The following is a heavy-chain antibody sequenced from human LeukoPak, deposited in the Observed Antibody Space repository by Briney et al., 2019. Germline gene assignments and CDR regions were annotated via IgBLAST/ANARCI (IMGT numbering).Heavy chain of an antibody. CDR1: GFSSSSYA. CDR3: VRDRRFPDDVFDI. Sequence: GGSLRLSCAASGFSSSSYAMSWVRQAPGKGLEWVSAISSRSDGTWNVDSVRGRFTISRDNSKNTLYLQMNSLRAEDTALYYCVRDRRFPDDVFDIWGQGTMVTVSS. CDR2: ISSRSDGT. V-gene: IGHV3-23*01. J-gene: IGHJ3*02. D-gene: IGHD2-21*01.